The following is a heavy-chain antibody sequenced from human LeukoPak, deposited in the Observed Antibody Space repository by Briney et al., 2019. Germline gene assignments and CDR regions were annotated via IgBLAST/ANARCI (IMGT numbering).Heavy chain of an antibody. CDR3: AGIEGDYDFDY. V-gene: IGHV4-30-4*01. Sequence: SETLSLTCTVSGGSISSGDYYCSWIRQPPGKGLEWIGYIYYSGSTYYNPSLKSRVTISVDTSKNQFSLKLSSVTAADTAVYYCAGIEGDYDFDYWGQGTLVTVSS. CDR1: GGSISSGDYY. J-gene: IGHJ4*02. D-gene: IGHD4-17*01. CDR2: IYYSGST.